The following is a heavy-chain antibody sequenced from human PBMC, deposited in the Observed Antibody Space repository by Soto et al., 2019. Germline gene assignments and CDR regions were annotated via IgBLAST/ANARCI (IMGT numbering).Heavy chain of an antibody. CDR1: GYTLPQYD. Sequence: GASVKVSRKASGYTLPQYDIKWVRQATGQRLEWMGWMNPNSGNTGYAQKFQGRVTMTGNTSISTAYMELSSLRSEDTAVYYCARAEYSYGYYYYYYGMDVWGQGTTVTVSS. V-gene: IGHV1-8*01. CDR2: MNPNSGNT. CDR3: ARAEYSYGYYYYYYGMDV. J-gene: IGHJ6*02. D-gene: IGHD5-18*01.